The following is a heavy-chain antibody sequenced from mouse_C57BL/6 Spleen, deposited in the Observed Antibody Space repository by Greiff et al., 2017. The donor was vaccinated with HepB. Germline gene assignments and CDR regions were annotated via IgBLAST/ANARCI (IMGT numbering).Heavy chain of an antibody. Sequence: EVMLVESGGGLVKPGGSLKLSCAASGFTFSGYGMRWVRQTPEKGLEWVAYISSGSSTIYYADTVKGRFTISRDNAKNTLFLQMTSLRSEDTAMYYCATLDRHYAMDDGGQGTSATVPS. J-gene: IGHJ4*01. CDR1: GFTFSGYG. CDR2: ISSGSSTI. CDR3: ATLDRHYAMDD. V-gene: IGHV5-17*01.